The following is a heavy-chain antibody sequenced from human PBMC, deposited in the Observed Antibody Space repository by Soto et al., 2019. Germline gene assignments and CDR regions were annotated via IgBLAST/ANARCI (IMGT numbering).Heavy chain of an antibody. V-gene: IGHV1-69*06. D-gene: IGHD3-22*01. CDR1: GGTFSRHA. Sequence: QVQLVQSGAEVMKPGSSVKVSCKASGGTFSRHAISWVRQAPGQGLEWMGGIIPIFGPANHAQKFQGRVTIIADKSTSTVYMELSSLRSEETAMYYCAREWGYDSNDYSYAYWGQGTMVIVSS. CDR3: AREWGYDSNDYSYAY. J-gene: IGHJ4*02. CDR2: IIPIFGPA.